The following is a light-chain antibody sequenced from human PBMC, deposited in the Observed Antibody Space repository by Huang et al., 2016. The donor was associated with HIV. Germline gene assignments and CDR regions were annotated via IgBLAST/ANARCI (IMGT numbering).Light chain of an antibody. CDR2: AAS. Sequence: IQLTQSPSSLSASIGNRVTITCPASQGISNSLAWYQQRPGDAPKLLIFAASALQPRVPSRISGTGSETDFTLTITSLQPEDFATYYCQQLKTYPVTFGGGTRV. CDR1: QGISNS. V-gene: IGKV1-9*01. J-gene: IGKJ4*01. CDR3: QQLKTYPVT.